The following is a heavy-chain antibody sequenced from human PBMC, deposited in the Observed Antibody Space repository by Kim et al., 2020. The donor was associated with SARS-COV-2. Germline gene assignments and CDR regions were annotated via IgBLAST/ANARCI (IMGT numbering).Heavy chain of an antibody. CDR2: ISSSGAI. J-gene: IGHJ4*02. Sequence: GGSLRLSCAASGFTFSGSSMNWVRQAPGKGLEWISYISSSGAIFYADSVKGRFTISRDNARNSLYLQLNSLRAEDTAVYYCANRDGYSFFDCWGQGTLVTVSS. V-gene: IGHV3-48*01. D-gene: IGHD4-4*01. CDR3: ANRDGYSFFDC. CDR1: GFTFSGSS.